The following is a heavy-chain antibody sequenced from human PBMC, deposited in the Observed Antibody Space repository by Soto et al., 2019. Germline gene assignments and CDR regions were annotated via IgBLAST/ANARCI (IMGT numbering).Heavy chain of an antibody. CDR1: GFSLSTSGMC. Sequence: GFGLTLVNPTQTLTLTCTFSGFSLSTSGMCVSWIRQPPGKALEWLALIDWDDDKFYITSLKTRLTISKDTSKNQVVLTMTNMDPVDTGTYYCARTRSTTVVMDVWGQGTTVTVSS. CDR2: IDWDDDK. D-gene: IGHD4-17*01. CDR3: ARTRSTTVVMDV. J-gene: IGHJ6*02. V-gene: IGHV2-70*01.